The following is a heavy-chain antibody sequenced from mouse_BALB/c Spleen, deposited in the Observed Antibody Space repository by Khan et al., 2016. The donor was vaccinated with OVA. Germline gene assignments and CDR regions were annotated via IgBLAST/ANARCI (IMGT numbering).Heavy chain of an antibody. CDR3: ARSLVDYYAMDY. CDR1: GFTFSSFA. CDR2: ISSGGHYT. D-gene: IGHD2-2*01. Sequence: EVELVESGGGVVKPGGSLKLSCSASGFTFSSFALSWVRQTPEKRLEWVATISSGGHYTFYPDSVKGRFTISSDNARNTLYLQVSSLRSDATAMYYCARSLVDYYAMDYWGQGTSVTVSS. J-gene: IGHJ4*01. V-gene: IGHV5-9-3*01.